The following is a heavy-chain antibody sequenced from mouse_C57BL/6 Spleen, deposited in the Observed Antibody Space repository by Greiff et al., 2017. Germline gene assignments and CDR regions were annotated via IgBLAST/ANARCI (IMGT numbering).Heavy chain of an antibody. Sequence: VQLQQSGAELVRPGASVTLSCKASGYTFTDYEMHWVKQTPVHGLEWIGAIDPETGGTAYNQKFKGKAILTADESSSTAYMELRSLTSEDSAVYYCTRKGTQREGFAYWGQGTLVTVSA. J-gene: IGHJ3*01. D-gene: IGHD3-2*02. CDR2: IDPETGGT. CDR3: TRKGTQREGFAY. CDR1: GYTFTDYE. V-gene: IGHV1-15*01.